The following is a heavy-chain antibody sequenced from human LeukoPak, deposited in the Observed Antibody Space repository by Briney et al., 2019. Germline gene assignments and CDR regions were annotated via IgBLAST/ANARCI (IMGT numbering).Heavy chain of an antibody. Sequence: ASVKVSCKASGYTFTSYDINWVRQATGQGLEWMGWMNPNSGNTGYAQKFQGRVTMTRNTSISTAYMELSSLRSEDTAVYYCARHEIAAAPTDYWGQGTLVTVSS. J-gene: IGHJ4*02. CDR2: MNPNSGNT. V-gene: IGHV1-8*01. CDR3: ARHEIAAAPTDY. CDR1: GYTFTSYD. D-gene: IGHD6-13*01.